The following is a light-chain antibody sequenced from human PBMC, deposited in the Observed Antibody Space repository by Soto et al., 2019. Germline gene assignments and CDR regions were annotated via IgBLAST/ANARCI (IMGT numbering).Light chain of an antibody. CDR2: GAS. CDR1: QSVSTSS. J-gene: IGKJ2*01. Sequence: EIVLTQSPGTLSLSPGERATLSCRASQSVSTSSLAWYQQKPGQAPRLLIYGASNRATGIPDRVSASGSGADFTLSISRLEPEDFAMYYCQQYGSSPYTFGQWTKLAIK. CDR3: QQYGSSPYT. V-gene: IGKV3-20*01.